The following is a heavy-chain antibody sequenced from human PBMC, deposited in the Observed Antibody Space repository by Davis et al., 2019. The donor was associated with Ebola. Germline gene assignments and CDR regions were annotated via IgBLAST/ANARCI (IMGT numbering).Heavy chain of an antibody. CDR3: AKDNGYSSGWYLDY. CDR2: ISSDSDYI. D-gene: IGHD6-19*01. Sequence: PGGSLRLSCAASGFTFSSYWMSWVRQAPGKGLEWVSSISSDSDYIYYADSAKGRFTISRDNAKNSLYLQMNSLRAEDTAVYYCAKDNGYSSGWYLDYWGQGTLVTVSS. J-gene: IGHJ4*02. V-gene: IGHV3-21*01. CDR1: GFTFSSYW.